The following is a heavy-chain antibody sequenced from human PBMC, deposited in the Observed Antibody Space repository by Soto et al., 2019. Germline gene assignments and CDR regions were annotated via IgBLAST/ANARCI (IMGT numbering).Heavy chain of an antibody. Sequence: GGSLRLSCAASGFTFTSYWMHWVRQTPGKGLVWVSRINSDGTDTVYVDSVKGRFTISRDNAKNTLFLQMSSLRAEDTALYYCAKSTGGTANGMDVWGQGTTVTVSS. V-gene: IGHV3-74*01. CDR1: GFTFTSYW. CDR3: AKSTGGTANGMDV. CDR2: INSDGTDT. D-gene: IGHD2-8*02. J-gene: IGHJ6*02.